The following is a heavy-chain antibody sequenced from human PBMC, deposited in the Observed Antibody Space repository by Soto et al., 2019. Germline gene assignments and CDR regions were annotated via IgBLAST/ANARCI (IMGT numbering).Heavy chain of an antibody. D-gene: IGHD3-9*01. J-gene: IGHJ5*02. V-gene: IGHV3-66*01. Sequence: HPGGSLRLSCAASGFTVSSNYMSWVRQAPGKGLEWVSVIYSGGSTYYADSVKGRFTISRDNSKNTLYLQMNSLRAEDTAVYYCARGSQGAGYYSENWFDPWGQGTLVTVSS. CDR3: ARGSQGAGYYSENWFDP. CDR1: GFTVSSNY. CDR2: IYSGGST.